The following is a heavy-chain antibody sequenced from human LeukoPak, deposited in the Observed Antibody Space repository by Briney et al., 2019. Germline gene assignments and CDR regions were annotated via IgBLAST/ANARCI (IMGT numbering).Heavy chain of an antibody. J-gene: IGHJ4*02. D-gene: IGHD3-22*01. CDR3: ARTLYYYDSSGYFDY. CDR2: IYHSGST. V-gene: IGHV4-30-2*01. CDR1: GGSISSGGYS. Sequence: PSETLSLTCAVSGGSISSGGYSWSWIRQPPGKGLEWIGYIYHSGSTYYNPSLKSRVTISVDRSKNQFSLKLSSVTAADTAVYYCARTLYYYDSSGYFDYWGQGTLVTVSS.